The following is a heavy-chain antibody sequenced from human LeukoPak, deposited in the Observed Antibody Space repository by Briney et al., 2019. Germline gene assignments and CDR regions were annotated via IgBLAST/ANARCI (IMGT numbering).Heavy chain of an antibody. CDR2: IGKRGTDI. V-gene: IGHV3-21*05. D-gene: IGHD3/OR15-3a*01. J-gene: IGHJ4*02. CDR1: GFTFSSYG. CDR3: ATTARVGQN. Sequence: GGSLRLSCAASGFTFSSYGMHWVRQAPGKGLEWISYIGKRGTDINYADSVKGRFTVSRDNAKSSLFLQMDNLRAEDTAVYYCATTARVGQNWGQGTLVTVSS.